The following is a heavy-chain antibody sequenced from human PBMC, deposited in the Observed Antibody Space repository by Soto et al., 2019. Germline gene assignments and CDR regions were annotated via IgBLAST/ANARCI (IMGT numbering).Heavy chain of an antibody. D-gene: IGHD2-15*01. J-gene: IGHJ4*02. CDR2: IGTAGDT. CDR1: GFTFSGFD. CDR3: ARGQEVGAHFFDS. V-gene: IGHV3-13*01. Sequence: GGPLRLSCDASGFTFSGFDMHWVRQPTGKGLEWVSTIGTAGDTYYAVSVKGRFTISRDNAKNSLSLQMNSLRAGDTAVYFCARGQEVGAHFFDSWGQGTQVTVSS.